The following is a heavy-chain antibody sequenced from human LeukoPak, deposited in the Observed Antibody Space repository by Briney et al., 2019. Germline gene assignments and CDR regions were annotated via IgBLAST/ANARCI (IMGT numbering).Heavy chain of an antibody. Sequence: GGSLRLSCAASGFTFSSYAMNWVRQAPGKGLEWVSTISGSGVSTYYADSVKGRFTISRDNSKNTLYLQMKSLRAEDTAVYYCARIREMATIPPSYYFDYWGQGTLVTVSS. V-gene: IGHV3-23*01. D-gene: IGHD5-24*01. CDR1: GFTFSSYA. CDR2: ISGSGVST. J-gene: IGHJ4*02. CDR3: ARIREMATIPPSYYFDY.